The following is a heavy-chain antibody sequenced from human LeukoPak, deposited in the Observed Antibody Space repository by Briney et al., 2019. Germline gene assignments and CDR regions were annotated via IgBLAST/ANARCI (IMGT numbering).Heavy chain of an antibody. CDR1: GFTFSSYS. CDR3: ARDEGGGYYGY. V-gene: IGHV3-21*01. J-gene: IGHJ4*02. Sequence: GGSLRLSCAASGFTFSSYSMNWVRQAPGKGLEWVSSISSSSYIYYADSVKGRFTISRDNAKNSLYLQMNSLRAEDTAVYYCARDEGGGYYGYWGQGTLVTVSS. D-gene: IGHD3-3*01. CDR2: ISSSSYI.